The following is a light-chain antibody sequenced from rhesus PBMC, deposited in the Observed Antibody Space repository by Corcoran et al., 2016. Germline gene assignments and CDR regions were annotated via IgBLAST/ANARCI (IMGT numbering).Light chain of an antibody. V-gene: IGLV7-76*01. CDR2: ITK. J-gene: IGLJ6*01. CDR1: TGPVTSGLF. Sequence: QAVVTQESSLTVSPGGTVTLTCGSSTGPVTSGLFPHWFQQKPGQAPRTLIYITKNRHPWTPDRFSGSLAGGKAALTLSNAQPEDEAIYYCALYGRGGQLVFGGGTQLTVL. CDR3: ALYGRGGQLV.